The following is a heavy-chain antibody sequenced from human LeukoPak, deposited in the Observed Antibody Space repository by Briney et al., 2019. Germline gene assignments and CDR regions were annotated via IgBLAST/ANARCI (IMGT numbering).Heavy chain of an antibody. CDR3: AKGEGKTKYGSGSYYKYFQH. CDR1: GFSVTSNY. CDR2: LYSSGYT. D-gene: IGHD3-10*01. V-gene: IGHV3-66*01. J-gene: IGHJ1*01. Sequence: GGSLTLSCAASGFSVTSNYMSWVRQAPGQGLEWVSVLYSSGYTKYADSVKGRFSISRDTSENTLSLHMNSLRAEDSAVYYCAKGEGKTKYGSGSYYKYFQHWGQGTLVTVSS.